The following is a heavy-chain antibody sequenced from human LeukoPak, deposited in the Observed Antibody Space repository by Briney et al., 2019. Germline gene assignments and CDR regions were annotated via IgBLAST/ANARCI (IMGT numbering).Heavy chain of an antibody. Sequence: GSLRLSCAASGFTFSDYYMSWIRQAPGKGLEWVSYISSSGSTIYYADSVKGRFTISRDNAKNSLYLQMNSLRAEDTAVYYCARGSYSSSWYRYYYYYMDVWGKGTTVTISS. J-gene: IGHJ6*03. CDR2: ISSSGSTI. V-gene: IGHV3-11*04. CDR1: GFTFSDYY. CDR3: ARGSYSSSWYRYYYYYMDV. D-gene: IGHD6-13*01.